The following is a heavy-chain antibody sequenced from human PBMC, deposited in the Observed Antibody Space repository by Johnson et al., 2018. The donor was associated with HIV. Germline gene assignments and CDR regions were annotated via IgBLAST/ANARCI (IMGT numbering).Heavy chain of an antibody. CDR1: GFTVSSNY. CDR2: IYSGGST. V-gene: IGHV3-66*01. J-gene: IGHJ3*02. CDR3: AKSDYPGIAVAGSAYDDAFDI. D-gene: IGHD6-19*01. Sequence: VQLVESGGGLVQRGGSLRLSCAASGFTVSSNYMTWVRQAPGKGLEWVSVIYSGGSTYYADSVKGRFTISRDNSKNTLYLQMNSLRVEDTAVYYCAKSDYPGIAVAGSAYDDAFDIWGQGTMVTVSS.